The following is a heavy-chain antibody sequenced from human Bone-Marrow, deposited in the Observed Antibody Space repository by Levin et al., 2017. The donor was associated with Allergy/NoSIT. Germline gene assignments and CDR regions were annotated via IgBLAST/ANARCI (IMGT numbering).Heavy chain of an antibody. J-gene: IGHJ5*02. CDR1: GDSISSSSYY. CDR3: ARDQGDFGSGSYWP. D-gene: IGHD3-10*01. V-gene: IGHV4-39*07. Sequence: SETLSLTCTLSGDSISSSSYYWGWIRQPPGKGLEWIATIYYTGKTYYNPSLKSRVTISIDTSKNQFSLKLTSVTAADTAVYYCARDQGDFGSGSYWPWGQGALVTVSS. CDR2: IYYTGKT.